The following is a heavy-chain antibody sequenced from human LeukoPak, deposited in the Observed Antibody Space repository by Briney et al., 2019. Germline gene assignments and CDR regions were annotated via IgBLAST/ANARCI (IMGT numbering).Heavy chain of an antibody. CDR1: AGSISSSNYY. CDR3: ARHREGSYYDSSGEGAFDI. D-gene: IGHD3-22*01. Sequence: SETLSLTCTVSAGSISSSNYYWGWIRQPPGKGLEWIGNMYHSGSTYYNPSLKSRVTISVDTSKNQFSLKLSSVTAADTAVYYCARHREGSYYDSSGEGAFDIWGQGTMVTVSS. V-gene: IGHV4-39*01. J-gene: IGHJ3*02. CDR2: MYHSGST.